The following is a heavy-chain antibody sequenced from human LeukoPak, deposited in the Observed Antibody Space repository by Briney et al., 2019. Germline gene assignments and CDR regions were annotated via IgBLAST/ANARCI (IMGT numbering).Heavy chain of an antibody. V-gene: IGHV3-33*01. CDR2: IYYDGSNI. Sequence: PGRSLTLSCAASEFTFTTYGMHWVRQAPGKWLEWVAFIYYDGSNIYYADYVKGRFTISRDISKNTLYLQMDSLRAEDAAIYYCARDWKTNSFDYWGQGTLVTVSS. CDR3: ARDWKTNSFDY. D-gene: IGHD1-1*01. J-gene: IGHJ4*02. CDR1: EFTFTTYG.